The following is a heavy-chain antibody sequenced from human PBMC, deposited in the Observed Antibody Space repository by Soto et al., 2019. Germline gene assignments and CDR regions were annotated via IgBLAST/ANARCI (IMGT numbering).Heavy chain of an antibody. Sequence: SSETLSLTCTVAGGSMTRSGYYWGWIRQPPGNELQYIGSVYNNGQTYYNPSLTSPVTISIDTSKNQFSLSLRSVTAADTAVYYCARDKITGLFDYWGQGTLVTVSS. CDR3: ARDKITGLFDY. J-gene: IGHJ4*02. CDR1: GGSMTRSGYY. V-gene: IGHV4-39*02. CDR2: VYNNGQT. D-gene: IGHD2-8*02.